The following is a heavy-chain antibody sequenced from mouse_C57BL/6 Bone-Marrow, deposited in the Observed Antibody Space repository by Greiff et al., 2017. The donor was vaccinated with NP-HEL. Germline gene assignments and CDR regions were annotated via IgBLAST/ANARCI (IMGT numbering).Heavy chain of an antibody. Sequence: EVKLVESGGGLVQPGGSLKLSCAASGFTFSDYYMYWVRQTPEKRLEWVAYISNGGGSTYYPDTVKGRFTISRDNAKNTLYLQMSRLRSEDAAMYYCGRQRGLRWYFDVWGTGTTVTVPS. CDR1: GFTFSDYY. J-gene: IGHJ1*03. CDR3: GRQRGLRWYFDV. V-gene: IGHV5-12*01. D-gene: IGHD3-3*01. CDR2: ISNGGGST.